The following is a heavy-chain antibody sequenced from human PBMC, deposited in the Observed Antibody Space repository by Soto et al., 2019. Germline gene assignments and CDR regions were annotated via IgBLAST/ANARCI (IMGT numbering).Heavy chain of an antibody. CDR3: ARGPLYDSSGYGVFGHTPTSWFDP. V-gene: IGHV3-21*01. CDR2: ISSSSSYI. CDR1: GFTFSSYS. J-gene: IGHJ5*02. D-gene: IGHD3-22*01. Sequence: GGSLRLSCAASGFTFSSYSMNWFRQAPGKGLEWVSSISSSSSYIYYADSVKGRFTISRDNAKNSLYLQMNSLRAEDTAVYYCARGPLYDSSGYGVFGHTPTSWFDPWGQGTLVTVSS.